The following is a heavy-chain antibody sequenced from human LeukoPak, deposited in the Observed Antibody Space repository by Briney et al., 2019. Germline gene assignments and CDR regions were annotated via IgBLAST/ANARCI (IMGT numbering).Heavy chain of an antibody. J-gene: IGHJ3*02. CDR1: GGSISSYY. Sequence: KPSETLSLTCTVSGGSISSYYWSWIRQPPGRGLEWIGYIYYSGSTNYNPSLKSRVTISVDTSKNQFSLKLSSVTAADTAVYYCARHVGDSSDAFDIWGQGTMVTVSS. CDR2: IYYSGST. CDR3: ARHVGDSSDAFDI. V-gene: IGHV4-59*08.